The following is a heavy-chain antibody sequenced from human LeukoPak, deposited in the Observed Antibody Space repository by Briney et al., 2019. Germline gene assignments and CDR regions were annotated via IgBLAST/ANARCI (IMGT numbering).Heavy chain of an antibody. CDR1: GFTFSSYS. CDR2: IYYSGST. J-gene: IGHJ3*02. CDR3: ARVGVAGQGGYAFDI. Sequence: GSLRLSCAASGFTFSSYSMNWVRQPPGKGLEWIGYIYYSGSTNYNPPLKSRVTISVDTSKNQFSLKLSSVTAADTAVYYCARVGVAGQGGYAFDIWGQGTMVTVSS. V-gene: IGHV4-59*01. D-gene: IGHD6-19*01.